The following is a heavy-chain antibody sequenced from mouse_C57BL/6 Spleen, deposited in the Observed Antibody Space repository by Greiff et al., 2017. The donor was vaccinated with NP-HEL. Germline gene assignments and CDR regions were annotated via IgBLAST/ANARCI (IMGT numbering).Heavy chain of an antibody. CDR1: GFSFNTYA. J-gene: IGHJ2*01. Sequence: EVQLVESGGGLVQPKGSLKLSCAASGFSFNTYAMNWVRQAPGKGLEWVARIRSKSNNYATYYADSVKDRFTISRDDSESMLYLQMNNLKTEDTAMYYCVRHTWDAYFDYWGQGTTLTVSS. D-gene: IGHD4-1*01. CDR2: IRSKSNNYAT. CDR3: VRHTWDAYFDY. V-gene: IGHV10-1*01.